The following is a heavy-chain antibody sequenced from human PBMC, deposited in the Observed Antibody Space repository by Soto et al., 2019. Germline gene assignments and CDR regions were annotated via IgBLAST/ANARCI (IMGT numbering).Heavy chain of an antibody. Sequence: PSETLSLTCTVSGGSISSYYWSWIRQPPGKGLEWIGYIYYSGSTNYNPSLKSRVTISVDTSKNQFSLKLSSVTAADTAVYYCARFYYDSSGYSWFDPWGQGTLVTSPQ. CDR3: ARFYYDSSGYSWFDP. V-gene: IGHV4-59*01. D-gene: IGHD3-22*01. CDR1: GGSISSYY. J-gene: IGHJ5*02. CDR2: IYYSGST.